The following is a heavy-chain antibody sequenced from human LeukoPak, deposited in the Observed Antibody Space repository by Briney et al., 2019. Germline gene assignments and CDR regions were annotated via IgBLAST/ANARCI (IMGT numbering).Heavy chain of an antibody. Sequence: GGSLSLSCAASGFTFSTYAMTWVRQAPGQGLDWVSSIAGSGGSTYYADSVKGRFPNSRDNSENTVFLQMDSLRAEDTAVYYCARCRPDSSGSADYWGQGTLVTVSP. J-gene: IGHJ4*02. CDR1: GFTFSTYA. CDR2: IAGSGGST. CDR3: ARCRPDSSGSADY. D-gene: IGHD6-19*01. V-gene: IGHV3-23*01.